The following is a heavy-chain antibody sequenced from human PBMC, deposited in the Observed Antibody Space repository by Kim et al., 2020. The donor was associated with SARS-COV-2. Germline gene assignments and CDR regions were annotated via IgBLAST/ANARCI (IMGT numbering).Heavy chain of an antibody. CDR3: ARDPYPSSSWDRYYFDY. J-gene: IGHJ4*02. Sequence: SLQARFTISSANAQNTVYLQMNSLRAEDTAVYYCARDPYPSSSWDRYYFDYWGPGTLVTVSS. V-gene: IGHV3-21*01. D-gene: IGHD6-13*01.